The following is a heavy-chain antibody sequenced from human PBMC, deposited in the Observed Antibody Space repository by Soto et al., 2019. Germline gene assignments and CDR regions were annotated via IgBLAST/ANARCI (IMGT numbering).Heavy chain of an antibody. D-gene: IGHD3-22*01. J-gene: IGHJ4*02. Sequence: GESLKSSCKGSGYSFAGYSITLVRQKPGKGLEWMGRIDPSDSQTYYSPSFRGHVTISVTKSITTVFLQWSSLRASDTAMYYCARQIYDSDTGPNFQYYFDSWGQGTPVTLSS. CDR1: GYSFAGYS. CDR3: ARQIYDSDTGPNFQYYFDS. V-gene: IGHV5-10-1*01. CDR2: IDPSDSQT.